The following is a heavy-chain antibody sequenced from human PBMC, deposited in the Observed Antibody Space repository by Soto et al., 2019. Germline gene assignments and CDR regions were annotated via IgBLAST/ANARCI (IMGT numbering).Heavy chain of an antibody. CDR3: AREPRSWWKYYYYYMDV. D-gene: IGHD6-13*01. CDR2: ISSSSSTI. V-gene: IGHV3-48*01. Sequence: PGGSLRLSCAASGFTFSSYIMNWVRQAPGKGLEWVSYISSSSSTIYYADSVKGRFTISRDNAKNSLYLQMNSLRAEDTAVYYWAREPRSWWKYYYYYMDVWGKGTTVTVS. CDR1: GFTFSSYI. J-gene: IGHJ6*03.